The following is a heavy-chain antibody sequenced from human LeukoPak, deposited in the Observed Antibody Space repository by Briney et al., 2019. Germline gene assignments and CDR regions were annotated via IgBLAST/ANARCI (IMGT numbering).Heavy chain of an antibody. Sequence: GGSLRLSCAVSGITVSSNYMNWVRQAPREGLEWVSVIYSGGSIFYADSVKGRFTISRDKSKNTLYLQMDSLRADDTAVYYCARLTSSIAVAIDYWGQGTLVAVSS. J-gene: IGHJ4*02. D-gene: IGHD6-19*01. CDR3: ARLTSSIAVAIDY. V-gene: IGHV3-53*01. CDR2: IYSGGSI. CDR1: GITVSSNY.